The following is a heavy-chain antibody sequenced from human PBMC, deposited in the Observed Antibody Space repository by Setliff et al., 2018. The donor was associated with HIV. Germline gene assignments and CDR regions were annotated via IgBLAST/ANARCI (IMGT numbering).Heavy chain of an antibody. D-gene: IGHD1-26*01. CDR1: GGSVSSRDYY. V-gene: IGHV4-39*01. CDR2: IYYSGST. CDR3: ARHGLAGATVVY. Sequence: PSETLSLTCTVSGGSVSSRDYYWGWIRQPPGKGLEWIGSIYYSGSTYFTPSLKSRVTLSVDTSRNHFSLKLSSVTAADTAVYYCARHGLAGATVVYWGQGTLVTVSS. J-gene: IGHJ4*02.